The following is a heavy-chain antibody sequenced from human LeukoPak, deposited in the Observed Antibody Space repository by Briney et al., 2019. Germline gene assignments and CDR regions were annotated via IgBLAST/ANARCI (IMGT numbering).Heavy chain of an antibody. V-gene: IGHV4-61*02. J-gene: IGHJ4*02. CDR1: GGSISSGSYY. CDR3: AREPYSSSSGYFDY. CDR2: IYSSGST. Sequence: SETLSLTCTVSGGSISSGSYYWSWIRQPAGKGLEYIGRIYSSGSTDYNPSLKSRLTMSVDTSKNQFSLRLSSVTAADTAVYYCAREPYSSSSGYFDYWGQGTLVTVSS. D-gene: IGHD6-6*01.